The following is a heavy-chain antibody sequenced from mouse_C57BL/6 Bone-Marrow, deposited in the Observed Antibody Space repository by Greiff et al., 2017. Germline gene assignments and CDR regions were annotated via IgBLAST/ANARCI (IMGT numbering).Heavy chain of an antibody. CDR3: ARLGNSAWFAY. Sequence: EVKLVESGGDLVKPGGSLKLSCAASGFTFSSYGMSWVRQTPDKRLEWVATISSGGSYNYYPDSVKGRFTISRDNAKNTLYLQMSSLKSEDTAMYYCARLGNSAWFAYWGQGTLVTVSA. CDR1: GFTFSSYG. D-gene: IGHD2-1*01. V-gene: IGHV5-6*01. J-gene: IGHJ3*01. CDR2: ISSGGSYN.